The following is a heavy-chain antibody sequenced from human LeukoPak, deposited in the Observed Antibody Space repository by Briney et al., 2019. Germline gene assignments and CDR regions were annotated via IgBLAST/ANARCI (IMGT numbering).Heavy chain of an antibody. Sequence: ASVKVSCKASGYTFTGYYMHWVRQAPGQGLEWMGWINPNSGGTNYAQKFQGRVTMTRDTSISTAYMEVSRLKPDDTAVYYCARRAVYYYYGMDVWGQGSTVTVSS. CDR2: INPNSGGT. J-gene: IGHJ6*02. D-gene: IGHD6-25*01. CDR3: ARRAVYYYYGMDV. V-gene: IGHV1-2*02. CDR1: GYTFTGYY.